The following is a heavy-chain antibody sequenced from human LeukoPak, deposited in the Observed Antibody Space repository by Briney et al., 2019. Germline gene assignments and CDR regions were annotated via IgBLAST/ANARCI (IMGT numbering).Heavy chain of an antibody. J-gene: IGHJ6*02. D-gene: IGHD3-9*01. Sequence: SETLSLTCAVYGGSFSGYYWSWIRQPPGKGLEWIGYIYYSGTTNYNPSLKSRVTISTDTPKNQISLKLSSVTAADTAVYYCARGLVDNKYYYGMDVWGQGTTVTVSS. CDR1: GGSFSGYY. V-gene: IGHV4-59*01. CDR2: IYYSGTT. CDR3: ARGLVDNKYYYGMDV.